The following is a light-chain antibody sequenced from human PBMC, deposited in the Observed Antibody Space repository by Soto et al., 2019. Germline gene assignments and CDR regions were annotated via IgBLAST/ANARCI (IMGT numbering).Light chain of an antibody. Sequence: EIVLTQSPATLSLSPGERATLSCRASQSVSSYSAWYQQKPGQAPRLLIYDASNRATGIPARFSGSGSGTDFTLTISSLEPEDFAVYYCQQRSNWPPITFGQVTRLEIK. CDR1: QSVSSY. V-gene: IGKV3-11*01. J-gene: IGKJ5*01. CDR2: DAS. CDR3: QQRSNWPPIT.